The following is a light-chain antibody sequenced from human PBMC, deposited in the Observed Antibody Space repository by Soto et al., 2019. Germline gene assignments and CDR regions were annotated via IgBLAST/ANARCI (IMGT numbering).Light chain of an antibody. CDR1: SSSIGAGFD. J-gene: IGLJ1*01. CDR3: QSYDMSLNNYV. V-gene: IGLV1-40*01. CDR2: GNS. Sequence: QSALTQPPSVSGAPGQRVTISCTGSSSSIGAGFDVHWYQQLPGTAPRLLIYGNSYRPSGVPDRVSGSRSGTSASLDITGLQAEDEAAYFCQSYDMSLNNYVFGTGTKVTV.